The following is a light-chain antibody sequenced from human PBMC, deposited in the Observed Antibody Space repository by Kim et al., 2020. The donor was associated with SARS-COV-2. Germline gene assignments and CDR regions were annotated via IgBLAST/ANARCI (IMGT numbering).Light chain of an antibody. J-gene: IGKJ1*01. CDR1: QSAGSW. CDR3: QQYSDNSPT. CDR2: KTS. Sequence: DIQMTQSPSTLSASVGDRVTITCRASQSAGSWLAWYQQKPGKAPRLLISKTSNLKSGVPSRISGSGSGTEFTLTISSLQPDDFATYYCQQYSDNSPTFGQGTKVDIK. V-gene: IGKV1-5*03.